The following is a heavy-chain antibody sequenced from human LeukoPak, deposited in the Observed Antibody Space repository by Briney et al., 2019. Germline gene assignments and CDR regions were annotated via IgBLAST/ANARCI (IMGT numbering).Heavy chain of an antibody. J-gene: IGHJ4*02. CDR2: IYYRSKWNY. V-gene: IGHV6-1*01. CDR3: ARSLLYDSSV. D-gene: IGHD3-22*01. Sequence: SQTLSLTCAISGDSVSSNSGAWNWIRQSPSRGLEWLGRIYYRSKWNYDYAESMKSRITITPDTSKNQFSLQLNSVTPEDTAVCYCARSLLYDSSVWGQGTLVTVSS. CDR1: GDSVSSNSGA.